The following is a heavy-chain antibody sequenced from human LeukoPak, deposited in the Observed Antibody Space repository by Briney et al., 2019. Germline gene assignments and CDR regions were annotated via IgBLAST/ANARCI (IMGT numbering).Heavy chain of an antibody. CDR1: GYTFMSHG. D-gene: IGHD3-16*01. J-gene: IGHJ3*02. Sequence: SSVKVSCKAYGYTFMSHGISWVRQAPGQGLEWMGWVGGSSSNTYYAQRLQGRVTMTTDASTTAAYMELRSLRSDDTAVYYCARATGTWGHDGFDIWGQGTMVTVSS. CDR3: ARATGTWGHDGFDI. V-gene: IGHV1-18*01. CDR2: VGGSSSNT.